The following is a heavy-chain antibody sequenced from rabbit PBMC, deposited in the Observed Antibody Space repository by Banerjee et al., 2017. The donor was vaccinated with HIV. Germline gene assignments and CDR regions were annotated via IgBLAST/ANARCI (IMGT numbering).Heavy chain of an antibody. CDR1: GFSFSRNYH. Sequence: QSLEESGGDLVKPGASLTLTCTASGFSFSRNYHMCWVRQAPGKGLEWIACIYVGSGGSDYYADWAKGRFTISKTSSTMVTLQMTSLTAADTATYFCARNTYAGNNYWIFNLWGPGTLVTVS. CDR3: ARNTYAGNNYWIFNL. CDR2: IYVGSGGSD. D-gene: IGHD8-1*01. V-gene: IGHV1S40*01. J-gene: IGHJ4*01.